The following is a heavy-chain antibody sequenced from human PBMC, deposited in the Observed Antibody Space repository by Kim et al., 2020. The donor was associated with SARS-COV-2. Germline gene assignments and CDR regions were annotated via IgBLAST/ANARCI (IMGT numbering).Heavy chain of an antibody. J-gene: IGHJ5*02. V-gene: IGHV1-18*01. CDR3: ARAELRFLEWLSGWFDP. D-gene: IGHD3-3*01. CDR1: GYTFTSYG. Sequence: ASVKVSCKAFGYTFTSYGISWVRQAPGQGLEWMGWISAYNGNTNYAQKLQGRVTMTTDTSTSTAYMELRSLRSDDTAVYYCARAELRFLEWLSGWFDPWGQGTLVTVSS. CDR2: ISAYNGNT.